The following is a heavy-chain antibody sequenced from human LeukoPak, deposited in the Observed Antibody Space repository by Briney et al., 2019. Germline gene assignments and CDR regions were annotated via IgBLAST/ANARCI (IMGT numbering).Heavy chain of an antibody. J-gene: IGHJ6*03. V-gene: IGHV4-28*05. D-gene: IGHD3-10*01. Sequence: SETLSLTCAVSGYSINRSNWWGWIRQPPGKGLEWVGYIYYSGSIYYNPSLKSRVTMSVDTSKNQFSLKLSSVTAVDTAVYYCARGHYYGSGYYYYMDVWGKGTTVTISS. CDR3: ARGHYYGSGYYYYMDV. CDR1: GYSINRSNW. CDR2: IYYSGSI.